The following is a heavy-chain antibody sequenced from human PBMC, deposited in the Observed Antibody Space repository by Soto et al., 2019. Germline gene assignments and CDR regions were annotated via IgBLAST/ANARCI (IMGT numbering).Heavy chain of an antibody. CDR1: GYTFTSYY. D-gene: IGHD6-19*01. Sequence: QVQLVQSGAEVKKPGASVKVSCKASGYTFTSYYIHWVRQAPGQGLEWMGIINPNGGSTNYAQKFQGRVTMTRDTSTTTVYMDLGSLRSEDTAVYYCAGGGPGAVAGLGAFDIWGQGTMVTVSS. J-gene: IGHJ3*02. CDR2: INPNGGST. CDR3: AGGGPGAVAGLGAFDI. V-gene: IGHV1-46*01.